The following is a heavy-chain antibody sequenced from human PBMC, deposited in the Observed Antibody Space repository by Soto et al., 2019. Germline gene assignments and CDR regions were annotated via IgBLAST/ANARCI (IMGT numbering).Heavy chain of an antibody. J-gene: IGHJ3*02. Sequence: EVQLVESGGGLVKPGGSLRLSCAASGFTFSSYSMNWVRQAPGKGLEWVSSISSSSSYIYYADSVKGRFTISRDNAKNSLYLQMNSLRAEDTAVYYCARDHVEVPAWSVGGCDIWGQGTMVTVSS. V-gene: IGHV3-21*01. CDR1: GFTFSSYS. CDR3: ARDHVEVPAWSVGGCDI. CDR2: ISSSSSYI. D-gene: IGHD2-2*01.